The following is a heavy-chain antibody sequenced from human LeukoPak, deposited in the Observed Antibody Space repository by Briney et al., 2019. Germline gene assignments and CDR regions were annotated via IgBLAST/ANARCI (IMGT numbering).Heavy chain of an antibody. CDR2: LGGSGVNI. CDR1: GFTFSSYA. J-gene: IGHJ4*02. D-gene: IGHD3-10*01. Sequence: GGSLRLSCAASGFTFSSYAMTWVRQAPGKGLEWVSSLGGSGVNIFYADSVKGRFTISRDNSQNTVFLQMNSLRAEDTAVYFCAKAGGYYGSGSPDYFDHWGQGTLVTVSS. CDR3: AKAGGYYGSGSPDYFDH. V-gene: IGHV3-23*01.